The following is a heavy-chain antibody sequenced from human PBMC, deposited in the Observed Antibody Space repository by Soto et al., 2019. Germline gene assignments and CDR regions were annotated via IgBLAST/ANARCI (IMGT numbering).Heavy chain of an antibody. J-gene: IGHJ4*02. D-gene: IGHD3-10*02. CDR2: IRSKAYGGTT. CDR3: TRDRTDSHYYDR. V-gene: IGHV3-49*04. CDR1: GFTFGDYA. Sequence: SLRLSCTASGFTFGDYAMSWVRQAPGKGLEWVGFIRSKAYGGTTEYAASVKGRFTISRDDSKSIAYLQMNSLKTEDTAVYYCTRDRTDSHYYDRWGQGTLVTVSS.